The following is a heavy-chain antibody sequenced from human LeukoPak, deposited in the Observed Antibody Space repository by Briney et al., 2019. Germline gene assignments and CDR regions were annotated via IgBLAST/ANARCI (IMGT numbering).Heavy chain of an antibody. CDR2: ISSSGSTI. J-gene: IGHJ4*02. D-gene: IGHD5-18*01. Sequence: PGGSLRLSCAASGFTFSDYYMSWIRQAPGKGLEWVSYISSSGSTIYYADSVKGRFTISRDNAKNSLYLQMNSLRAEDTAVYYCARDVPAVEDTAIYWGQGTLVTVSS. V-gene: IGHV3-11*01. CDR3: ARDVPAVEDTAIY. CDR1: GFTFSDYY.